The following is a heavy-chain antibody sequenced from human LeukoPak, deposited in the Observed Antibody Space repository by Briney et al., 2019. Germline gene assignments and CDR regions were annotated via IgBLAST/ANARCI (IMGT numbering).Heavy chain of an antibody. V-gene: IGHV1-2*02. J-gene: IGHJ5*02. CDR2: IDPNSGGT. CDR3: ARDADSNYYGSGTPAGNWLDP. CDR1: GYTFTVYY. D-gene: IGHD3-10*01. Sequence: GPSVKLSRNASGYTFTVYYMHWVRHAPAQGLELMGCIDPNSGGTNYAHKSQDSLTITRDTSINTAYMLLRRLRSDHAAVYYCARDADSNYYGSGTPAGNWLDPWGQGTQVTVSS.